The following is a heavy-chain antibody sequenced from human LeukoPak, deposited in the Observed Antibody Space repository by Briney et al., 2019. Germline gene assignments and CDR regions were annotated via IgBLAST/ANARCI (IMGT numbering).Heavy chain of an antibody. J-gene: IGHJ5*02. D-gene: IGHD1-26*01. CDR1: GGSIISSAYS. V-gene: IGHV4-39*01. Sequence: SETLSLTCTVSGGSIISSAYSWGWIRQPRGKGLEYIGNIYYSGSAYYNPSLKSRVTLSVDTSNNQFSLRLTSVTAADTAVYYCATLAGESWGQGTLVTVSS. CDR3: ATLAGES. CDR2: IYYSGSA.